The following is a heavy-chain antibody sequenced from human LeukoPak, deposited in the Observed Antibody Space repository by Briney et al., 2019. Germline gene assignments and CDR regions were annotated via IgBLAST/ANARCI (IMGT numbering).Heavy chain of an antibody. V-gene: IGHV3-48*04. CDR1: GFTFSSYS. D-gene: IGHD6-13*01. CDR2: ISSSSNTI. Sequence: GGSLRLSCAASGFTFSSYSMNWVRQAPGKGLEWISYISSSSNTIYYADSVMGRFTISRDNAKNSLYLHMHSLRAEDTAVYYCARPGYSSAWYSYFDYWGQGTLVTVSS. CDR3: ARPGYSSAWYSYFDY. J-gene: IGHJ4*02.